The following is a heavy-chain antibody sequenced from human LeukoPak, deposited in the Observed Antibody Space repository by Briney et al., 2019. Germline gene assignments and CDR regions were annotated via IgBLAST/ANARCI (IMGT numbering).Heavy chain of an antibody. CDR2: IYYSGST. Sequence: SETLSLTCTVSGGSISSSSYYWGWIRQPPGKGLEWIGSIYYSGSTYYNPSLKSRVTISVDTSKNQFSLKLSSVTAADTAVYYCARDDWLGGSGRIGYRDHWGQGTLVTVSS. D-gene: IGHD3-10*01. V-gene: IGHV4-39*07. CDR3: ARDDWLGGSGRIGYRDH. J-gene: IGHJ4*02. CDR1: GGSISSSSYY.